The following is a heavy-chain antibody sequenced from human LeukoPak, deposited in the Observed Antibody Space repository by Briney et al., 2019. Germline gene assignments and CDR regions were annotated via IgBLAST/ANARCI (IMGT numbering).Heavy chain of an antibody. CDR2: ISWNSGSI. CDR1: GFTFDDYA. Sequence: PGGSLRLSCAASGFTFDDYAMHWVRQAPGKGLEWVSGISWNSGSIGYADSVKGRFTISRDNAKNSLYLQMNSLRAEDMALYYCAKDMGSSGWYYFDYWGQGTLVIVSS. J-gene: IGHJ4*02. D-gene: IGHD6-19*01. V-gene: IGHV3-9*03. CDR3: AKDMGSSGWYYFDY.